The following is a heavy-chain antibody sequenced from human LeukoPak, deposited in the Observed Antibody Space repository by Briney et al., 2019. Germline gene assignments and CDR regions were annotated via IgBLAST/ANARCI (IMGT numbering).Heavy chain of an antibody. Sequence: PGGSLRLSCAASGFTFSSYAMSWVRQAPGKGLEWVSTISGSEGSTYYADSVKGRFTISRDNSKNTLYLQMNSLRAEDTAIYYCAKLKVGYCSSTSCLNWFDPWGQGTLVTVSS. CDR2: ISGSEGST. CDR1: GFTFSSYA. V-gene: IGHV3-23*01. D-gene: IGHD2-2*03. J-gene: IGHJ5*02. CDR3: AKLKVGYCSSTSCLNWFDP.